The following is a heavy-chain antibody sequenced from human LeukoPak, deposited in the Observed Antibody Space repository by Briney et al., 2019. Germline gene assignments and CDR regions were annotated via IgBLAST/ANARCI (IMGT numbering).Heavy chain of an antibody. V-gene: IGHV3-74*01. D-gene: IGHD5-24*01. CDR2: FNSDGSNT. Sequence: GGSLRLSCAASGFTFSSYWMHWVRQAPGKGLVWVTRFNSDGSNTDYADSVKGRFTISSDNAKNTLYLQMNSLRAEDTAVYYCARARRWLQFHDAFDIWGQGTMVTVSS. CDR3: ARARRWLQFHDAFDI. CDR1: GFTFSSYW. J-gene: IGHJ3*02.